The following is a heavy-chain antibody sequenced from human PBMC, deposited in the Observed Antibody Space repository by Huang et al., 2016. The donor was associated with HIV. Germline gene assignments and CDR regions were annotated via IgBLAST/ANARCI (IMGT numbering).Heavy chain of an antibody. J-gene: IGHJ6*02. Sequence: QVQLVQSGAEVKKPGASVKVSCRASGYTFISYGITWVRQAPGKGLEWMGWISPSYGYTNYAQQFQGRVTMTTDTATNTVYMEVRSLRSDDTAVYYCARDLGTTVVPDGMDVWGQGTTVTVSS. CDR2: ISPSYGYT. CDR3: ARDLGTTVVPDGMDV. CDR1: GYTFISYG. V-gene: IGHV1-18*04. D-gene: IGHD4-17*01.